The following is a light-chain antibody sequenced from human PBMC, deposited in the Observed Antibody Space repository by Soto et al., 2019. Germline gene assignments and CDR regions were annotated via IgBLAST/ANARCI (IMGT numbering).Light chain of an antibody. J-gene: IGKJ1*01. CDR1: QIASSN. CDR2: GAS. CDR3: QKYNNWSLT. V-gene: IGKV3-15*01. Sequence: EIVMKQSPVTLSLSPGERATLSCRAIQIASSNLPWNQQKPGQAPRLLIYGASTRATGIPARFSGSVSGTECTLTISSLPSENLAVYYCQKYNNWSLTFGQGTKVDIK.